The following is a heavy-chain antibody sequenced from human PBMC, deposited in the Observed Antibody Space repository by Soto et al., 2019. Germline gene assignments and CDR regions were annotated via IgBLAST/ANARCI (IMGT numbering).Heavy chain of an antibody. D-gene: IGHD3-22*01. V-gene: IGHV3-11*06. CDR2: ISSTATYT. Sequence: QVHLVESGGALVKPGGSLRLSCAVSGFSFSDYYMNWIRQAPGKGLEWLSYISSTATYTNYADSVRGRFPISIDSAKNSLYLDMNGLRAEDTAVYYCARARLVVEGRFDYWGQGTLVTVSS. CDR1: GFSFSDYY. CDR3: ARARLVVEGRFDY. J-gene: IGHJ4*02.